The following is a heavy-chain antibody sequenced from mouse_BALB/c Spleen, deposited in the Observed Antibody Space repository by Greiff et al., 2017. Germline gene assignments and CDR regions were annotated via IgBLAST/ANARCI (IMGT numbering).Heavy chain of an antibody. Sequence: DVQLVESGGGLVQPGGSRKLSCAASGFTFSDYGMAWVRQAPGKGPEWVAFISNLAYSIYYADTVTGRFTISRENAKNTLYLEMSSLRSEDTAMYYCARDRNYGSGGYFDYWGQGTTLTVSS. CDR3: ARDRNYGSGGYFDY. J-gene: IGHJ2*01. V-gene: IGHV5-15*02. CDR1: GFTFSDYG. D-gene: IGHD1-1*01. CDR2: ISNLAYSI.